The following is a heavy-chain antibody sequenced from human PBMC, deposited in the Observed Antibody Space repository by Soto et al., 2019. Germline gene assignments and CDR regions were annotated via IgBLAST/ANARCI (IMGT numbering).Heavy chain of an antibody. D-gene: IGHD3-9*01. J-gene: IGHJ4*02. CDR2: LSWNSDNI. Sequence: PGGSLRLSCAASGFTFDDSAMHWVRQAPGKGLEWVSGLSWNSDNIEYADSVKGRFTISRDNAKNSLYLQMNSLRVEDTALYYCAKAPHHLSTGSTFDYWGQGTLVTVSS. CDR3: AKAPHHLSTGSTFDY. V-gene: IGHV3-9*01. CDR1: GFTFDDSA.